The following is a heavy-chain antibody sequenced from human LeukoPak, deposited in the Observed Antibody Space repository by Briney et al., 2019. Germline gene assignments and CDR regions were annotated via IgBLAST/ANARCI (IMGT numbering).Heavy chain of an antibody. J-gene: IGHJ4*02. CDR2: IDHTGIT. Sequence: SETLSLTCTVSDDSITIYYWTWVRQPPGKGLEWIGYIDHTGITNYNPSLNSRVTISRDTSKNHFSLELSSATAADTAVYYCARNPATGFDYWGQGTLVTVSS. D-gene: IGHD6-13*01. CDR3: ARNPATGFDY. CDR1: DDSITIYY. V-gene: IGHV4-59*01.